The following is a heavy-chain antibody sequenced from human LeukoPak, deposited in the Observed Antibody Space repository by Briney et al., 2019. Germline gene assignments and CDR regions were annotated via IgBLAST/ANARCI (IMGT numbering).Heavy chain of an antibody. Sequence: GGSLRLSCTASGFTFGDYAMTWVRQAPGKGLGWVAVISYDGSNKDYADSVKGRFTISRDNSKNTLYLQMNSLRAEDTAVYYCAKEGGASRFDYWGQGTLVTVSS. J-gene: IGHJ4*02. D-gene: IGHD5-12*01. CDR1: GFTFGDYA. CDR3: AKEGGASRFDY. V-gene: IGHV3-30*04. CDR2: ISYDGSNK.